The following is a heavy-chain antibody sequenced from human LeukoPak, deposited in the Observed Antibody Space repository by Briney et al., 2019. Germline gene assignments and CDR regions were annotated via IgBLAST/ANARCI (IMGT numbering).Heavy chain of an antibody. D-gene: IGHD5-12*01. V-gene: IGHV4-38-2*02. Sequence: SETLSLTCTVSGYSISSGYYWGWIRQPPGKGLEWIGSIYHSGSTYYNPSLKSRVTISVDTSKNQFSLKLSSVTAADTAVYYCARGGYSGYDHMDVWGKGTTVTISS. CDR3: ARGGYSGYDHMDV. J-gene: IGHJ6*03. CDR1: GYSISSGYY. CDR2: IYHSGST.